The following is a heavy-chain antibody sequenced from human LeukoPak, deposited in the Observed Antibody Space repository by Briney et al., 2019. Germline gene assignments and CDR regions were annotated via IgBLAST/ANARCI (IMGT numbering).Heavy chain of an antibody. V-gene: IGHV3-23*01. J-gene: IGHJ4*02. Sequence: GGSLRLSCAASGFTFSSYAMSWVRQAPGKGLEWVSAISGSGGSTYYADSVKGRFTISRDNAKNSLYLQMNSLTAEDTAVYYCARRNPYGSGSYDYWGQGTLVTVSS. D-gene: IGHD3-10*01. CDR3: ARRNPYGSGSYDY. CDR1: GFTFSSYA. CDR2: ISGSGGST.